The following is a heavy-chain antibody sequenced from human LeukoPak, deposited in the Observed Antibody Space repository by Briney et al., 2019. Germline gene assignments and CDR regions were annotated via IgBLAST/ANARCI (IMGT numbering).Heavy chain of an antibody. CDR2: ISGSGGST. V-gene: IGHV3-23*01. Sequence: GGSLRLSCAASGFTFSSYAMSWVRQAPGKGLEWVSAISGSGGSTYYADSVKGRFTISRDNSKNTLYLQMNSLRAEDTAVYYCAKVTGTYSHGYIFFQHRGQGTLVTVSS. J-gene: IGHJ1*01. CDR3: AKVTGTYSHGYIFFQH. CDR1: GFTFSSYA. D-gene: IGHD5-18*01.